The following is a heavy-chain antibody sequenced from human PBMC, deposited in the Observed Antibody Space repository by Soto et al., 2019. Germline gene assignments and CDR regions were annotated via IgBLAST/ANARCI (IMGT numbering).Heavy chain of an antibody. J-gene: IGHJ4*02. CDR3: ARHRGPAPVY. Sequence: SATQSLTCTVSGGSVSGYYWTWIRQPPGKGLEWVGSLFYGGTTDYNPSLKSRLTMSLDTSKNHFSLKLRSVTAADTAVYYCARHRGPAPVYWGQGTLVTVSS. D-gene: IGHD3-10*01. CDR1: GGSVSGYY. CDR2: LFYGGTT. V-gene: IGHV4-39*01.